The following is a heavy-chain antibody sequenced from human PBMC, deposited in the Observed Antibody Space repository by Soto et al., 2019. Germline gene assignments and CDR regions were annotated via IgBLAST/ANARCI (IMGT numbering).Heavy chain of an antibody. CDR2: ISGSGGST. D-gene: IGHD3-22*01. V-gene: IGHV3-23*01. CDR1: GFTFSSYA. J-gene: IGHJ1*01. CDR3: AKTYYYDSSGYSWPSEYFQH. Sequence: GGSLRLSCAASGFTFSSYAMSWVRQAPGKGLEWVSAISGSGGSTYYADSVKGRFTISRDNSKNTLYLQMNSLRAEDTAVYYCAKTYYYDSSGYSWPSEYFQHWGQGTLVTVSS.